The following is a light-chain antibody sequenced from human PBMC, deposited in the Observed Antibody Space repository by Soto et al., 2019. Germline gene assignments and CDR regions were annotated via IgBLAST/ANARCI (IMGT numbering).Light chain of an antibody. J-gene: IGLJ2*01. CDR2: DVN. V-gene: IGLV2-14*01. CDR1: ISDIGGYNF. CDR3: ASYTRTTTLV. Sequence: QSVLNQPASVSGSPGQSITISCTGTISDIGGYNFISWYQHHPGKAPKLVIYDVNNLPSGISYRFSGSKSGNTASLTISGLQAEDEADYYCASYTRTTTLVFGGGTKLTVL.